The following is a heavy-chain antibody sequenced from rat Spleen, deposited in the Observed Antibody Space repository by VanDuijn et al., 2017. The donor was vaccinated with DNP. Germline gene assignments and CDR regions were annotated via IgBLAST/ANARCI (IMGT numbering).Heavy chain of an antibody. CDR1: GFSLTSYG. CDR3: ASGNNFGIAY. V-gene: IGHV2-16*01. J-gene: IGHJ3*01. CDR2: IWSGGST. Sequence: QVQLKESGPGLVQPSQTLSLTCTVSGFSLTSYGVRWVRQPPGKGLEWIWTIWSGGSTDYNSALESRLSISRDTSKSQVLLKMRSLQTEDTGMYFCASGNNFGIAYWGQGTLVTVSS. D-gene: IGHD1-10*01.